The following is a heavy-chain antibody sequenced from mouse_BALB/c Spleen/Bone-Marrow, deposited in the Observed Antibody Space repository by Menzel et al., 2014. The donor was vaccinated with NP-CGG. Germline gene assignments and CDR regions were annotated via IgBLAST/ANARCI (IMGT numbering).Heavy chain of an antibody. CDR2: FYSGNVNT. V-gene: IGHV1S56*01. Sequence: QVQLQQSGPEPVKPGASVRISCKASGYTFTSYYIHWVKQRPGQGLEWIGWFYSGNVNTKYNEKFKGMATLTVDKSSSTAYMQLSSLTSEDSAVYFCARRGLTGTFDYWGQGTIFTVSS. CDR1: GYTFTSYY. CDR3: ARRGLTGTFDY. D-gene: IGHD4-1*01. J-gene: IGHJ2*01.